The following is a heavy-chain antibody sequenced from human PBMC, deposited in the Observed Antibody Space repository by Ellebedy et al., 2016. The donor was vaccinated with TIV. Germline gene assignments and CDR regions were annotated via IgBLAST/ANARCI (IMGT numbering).Heavy chain of an antibody. D-gene: IGHD6-13*01. CDR2: VYYTGTT. V-gene: IGHV4-59*01. Sequence: MPSETLSLTCNVSGGSITSYFWTWIRQTPGKGLEWIGYVYYTGTTDYNPSLSSRVTISIDTSKSQFSLRLNSVTAADTAVYYCARHSPSSSWYGWFDPWGQGALVTVSS. J-gene: IGHJ5*02. CDR3: ARHSPSSSWYGWFDP. CDR1: GGSITSYF.